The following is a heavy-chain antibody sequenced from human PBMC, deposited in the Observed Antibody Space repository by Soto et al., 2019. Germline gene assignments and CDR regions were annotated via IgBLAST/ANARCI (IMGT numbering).Heavy chain of an antibody. Sequence: PSETLSLTCTVSGGSISSGNYYWSWIRQPPGKGLEWIGYISYSGSTYYNPSLKSRVTISVDTSKNQFSLKLSSVTAADTAVYYCARHPVYYDLLTGYHPDALDVWGQGTTVTVSS. V-gene: IGHV4-30-4*01. CDR1: GGSISSGNYY. CDR2: ISYSGST. D-gene: IGHD3-9*01. J-gene: IGHJ6*02. CDR3: ARHPVYYDLLTGYHPDALDV.